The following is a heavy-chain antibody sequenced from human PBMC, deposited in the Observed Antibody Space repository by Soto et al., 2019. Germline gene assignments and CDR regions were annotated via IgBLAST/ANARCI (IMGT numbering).Heavy chain of an antibody. CDR3: VKDTYLLVGATHFDF. D-gene: IGHD1-26*01. Sequence: EVQLVESGGGLGQPGRSLSLSCAASGFNFDDYAMHWVRQPPGKGLEWVAGISWNGESVSYADSVKGRFTISRDNAKNSLSLHMASLRAEDTAFYYCVKDTYLLVGATHFDFWGQGALVTVSS. CDR2: ISWNGESV. CDR1: GFNFDDYA. V-gene: IGHV3-9*01. J-gene: IGHJ4*02.